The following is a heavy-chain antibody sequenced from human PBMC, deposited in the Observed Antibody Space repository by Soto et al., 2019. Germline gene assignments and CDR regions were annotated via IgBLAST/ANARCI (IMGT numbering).Heavy chain of an antibody. CDR2: INHSGST. CDR1: GGSFSCYY. J-gene: IGHJ6*02. V-gene: IGHV4-34*01. CDR3: ARGTDYVWGSYRYPYYYYGMDV. Sequence: SETLSLTCAVYGGSFSCYYWSWIRQPPGQGLEWIGEINHSGSTNYNPSLKSRVTISVDTSKNQFSLKLSSVTAADTAVYYCARGTDYVWGSYRYPYYYYGMDVWGQGTTVTVSS. D-gene: IGHD3-16*02.